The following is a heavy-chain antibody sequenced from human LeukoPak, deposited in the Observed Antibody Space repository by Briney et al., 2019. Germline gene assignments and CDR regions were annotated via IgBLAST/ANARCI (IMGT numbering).Heavy chain of an antibody. D-gene: IGHD3-10*01. Sequence: ASVKVSCKASGYTFTRYDINWVRQATGQGLEWMGWMNPNSGNTGYAQKFQGRVTMTRNTSISTAYMELSSLRSEETAVYYCARRPPRYYSVNWFDPWGQGTLVTVSS. CDR1: GYTFTRYD. CDR3: ARRPPRYYSVNWFDP. CDR2: MNPNSGNT. J-gene: IGHJ5*02. V-gene: IGHV1-8*01.